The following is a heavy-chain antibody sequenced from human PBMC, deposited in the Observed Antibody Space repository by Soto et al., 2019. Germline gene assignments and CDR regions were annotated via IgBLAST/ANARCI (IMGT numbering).Heavy chain of an antibody. CDR2: MNPNSANT. Sequence: QAQLVQSGAEVKEPGASVKVSCKASGYTFTNYDISWVRQATGQGLEWMGWMNPNSANTGYAQKFQGRVSMTRDTSINTAYMELSSLRSADTAIYYCARMATSGTLNWFDPWGQGTLVTVSS. CDR1: GYTFTNYD. J-gene: IGHJ5*02. CDR3: ARMATSGTLNWFDP. V-gene: IGHV1-8*01.